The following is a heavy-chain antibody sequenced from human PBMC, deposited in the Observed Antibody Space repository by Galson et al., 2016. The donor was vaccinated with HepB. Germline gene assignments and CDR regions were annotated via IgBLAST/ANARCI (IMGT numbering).Heavy chain of an antibody. CDR1: GFTFSSYA. CDR3: AKRALERLFDY. J-gene: IGHJ4*02. V-gene: IGHV3-23*01. Sequence: SLRLSCAASGFTFSSYAMSWVRQTPEKGLEWVSTISDSGGSTYYADSVKGRFIISRDNSKNTLSLQMNPLRAEDTAVYYCAKRALERLFDYWGQGILVTVSS. CDR2: ISDSGGST.